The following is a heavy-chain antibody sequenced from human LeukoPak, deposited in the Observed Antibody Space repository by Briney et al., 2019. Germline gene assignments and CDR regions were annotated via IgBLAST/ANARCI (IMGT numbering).Heavy chain of an antibody. V-gene: IGHV4-59*05. Sequence: PETLSLTCTVSGGSISSYYWSWIRQPPGKGLEWMGSIYYSGSTYYNPSLKSRVTISVDTSKNQFSLKLSSVTAADTAVYYCATSSSGWYVDYFDYWGQGTLVTVSS. CDR2: IYYSGST. CDR3: ATSSSGWYVDYFDY. D-gene: IGHD6-19*01. J-gene: IGHJ4*02. CDR1: GGSISSYY.